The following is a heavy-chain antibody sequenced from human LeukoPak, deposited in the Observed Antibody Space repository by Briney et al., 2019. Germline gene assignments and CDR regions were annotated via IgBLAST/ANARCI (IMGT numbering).Heavy chain of an antibody. Sequence: SETLSLTCTVSGGSISSSSYYWGWIRQPPGKGLEWIGSIYYSGSTYYNPSLKSRVTISVDTSKNQFSLKLSSVTAADTAVYYCAREGFGELSGFGYWGQGTLVTVSS. CDR2: IYYSGST. V-gene: IGHV4-39*07. CDR1: GGSISSSSYY. J-gene: IGHJ4*02. CDR3: AREGFGELSGFGY. D-gene: IGHD3-10*01.